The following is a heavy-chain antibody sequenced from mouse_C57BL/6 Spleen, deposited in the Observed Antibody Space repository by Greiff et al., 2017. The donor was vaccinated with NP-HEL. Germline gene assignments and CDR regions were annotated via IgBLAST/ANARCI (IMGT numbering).Heavy chain of an antibody. D-gene: IGHD1-1*01. Sequence: EVKLLESGPGMVKPSQSLSLTRTVTGYSITSGYDWHWIRHFPGNKLEWMGYISYRGSTNYNPSLKSRISITHDTSKNHFFLKLNSVTTEDTATYYCARDQNYYGSSWWYFDVWGTGITVTVSS. CDR2: ISYRGST. CDR3: ARDQNYYGSSWWYFDV. J-gene: IGHJ1*03. CDR1: GYSITSGYD. V-gene: IGHV3-1*01.